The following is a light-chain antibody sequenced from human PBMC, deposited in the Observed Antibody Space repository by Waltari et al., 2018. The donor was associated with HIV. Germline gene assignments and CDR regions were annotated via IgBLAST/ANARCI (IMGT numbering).Light chain of an antibody. V-gene: IGLV3-25*03. J-gene: IGLJ2*01. Sequence: SYELTQPPSVSVSPGQTARITCSGDALPKKYAYWYQQKPGQAPVVVIYKDSERSSGIPERFSGSSSGTTVTLTISGVQAEDEADYYCQSADSSGTYPVVFGGGTKLTVL. CDR3: QSADSSGTYPVV. CDR2: KDS. CDR1: ALPKKY.